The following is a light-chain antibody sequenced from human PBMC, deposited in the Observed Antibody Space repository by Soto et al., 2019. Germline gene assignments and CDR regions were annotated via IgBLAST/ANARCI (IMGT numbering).Light chain of an antibody. CDR1: QSISRY. J-gene: IGKJ5*01. V-gene: IGKV1-39*01. CDR2: VAS. CDR3: QQSYGTPIT. Sequence: DIQMTHSPSSLSASLGYRFTISWRASQSISRYLNWYQQKPGKAPNLLIYVASSLQSEVPSRFSGSGSGTDFTLTITSLQPEDFATYYCQQSYGTPITFGQGTRLEIK.